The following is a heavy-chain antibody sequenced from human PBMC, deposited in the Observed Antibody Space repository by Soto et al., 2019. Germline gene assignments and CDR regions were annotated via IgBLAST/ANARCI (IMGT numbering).Heavy chain of an antibody. CDR3: ARSSHPNPASAFDI. V-gene: IGHV4-59*01. CDR1: GGSISSYY. Sequence: QVQLQESGPGLVKPSETLSLTCTVSGGSISSYYWSWIRQPPGKGLEWIGYIYYSGSTNYNPSLKSRVTISVDTAKNQFSLKLSSVTAADTAVYYCARSSHPNPASAFDIWGQGTMVTVSS. D-gene: IGHD6-25*01. CDR2: IYYSGST. J-gene: IGHJ3*02.